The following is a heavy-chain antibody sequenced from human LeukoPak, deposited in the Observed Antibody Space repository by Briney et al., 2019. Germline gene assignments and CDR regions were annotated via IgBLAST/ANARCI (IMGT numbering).Heavy chain of an antibody. CDR1: GFTFSSYT. D-gene: IGHD3-10*01. CDR3: ARSGWFGELGFDY. V-gene: IGHV3-21*01. J-gene: IGHJ4*02. Sequence: GSLRLSCAASGFTFSSYTMNWVRQAPGKGLEWVSSISSSSSYIYYADSVKGRFTFSRDNAKNSLFLQMNSLRAEDTAVYYCARSGWFGELGFDYWGQGTLVTVSS. CDR2: ISSSSSYI.